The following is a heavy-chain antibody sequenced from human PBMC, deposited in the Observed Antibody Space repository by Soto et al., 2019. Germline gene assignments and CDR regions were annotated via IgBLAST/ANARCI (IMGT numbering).Heavy chain of an antibody. V-gene: IGHV1-18*01. Sequence: ASVKVSCKASGYTFTSYGISWVRQAPGQGLEWMGWISAYNGNTNYAQKLQGRVTMTTDTSTSTAYMELRSLRSDDTAVYYCSSRLRLGELSLPRYYYYYGMDVWGQGTTVTVSS. J-gene: IGHJ6*02. D-gene: IGHD3-16*02. CDR1: GYTFTSYG. CDR3: SSRLRLGELSLPRYYYYYGMDV. CDR2: ISAYNGNT.